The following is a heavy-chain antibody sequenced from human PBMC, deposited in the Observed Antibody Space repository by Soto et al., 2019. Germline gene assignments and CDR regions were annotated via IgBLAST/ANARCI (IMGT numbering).Heavy chain of an antibody. V-gene: IGHV1-2*04. CDR2: INPNTGAT. D-gene: IGHD5-18*01. CDR1: GYTFTDYF. J-gene: IGHJ3*02. Sequence: QVQLVQSGAEVKKPGASVKVSCKASGYTFTDYFIHWVRQAPGQGLEWMGWINPNTGATIYAQKFQAWVTMTRDTSINTAYLDLSSLGSDDSASYYCARGFNYGQDALDIWGPETMGSVSA. CDR3: ARGFNYGQDALDI.